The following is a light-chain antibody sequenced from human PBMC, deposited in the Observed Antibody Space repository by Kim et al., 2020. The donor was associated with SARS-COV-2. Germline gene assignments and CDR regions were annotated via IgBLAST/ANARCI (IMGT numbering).Light chain of an antibody. J-gene: IGLJ2*01. CDR1: ILRTYY. CDR2: GKN. Sequence: ALGQTVRITCQGDILRTYYATWYQQKPGQAPILVIYGKNNRPSGIPDRFSGSSSGNTASLTITGTQAGDEADYYCNSRDNNDNVVFGGGTQLTVL. V-gene: IGLV3-19*01. CDR3: NSRDNNDNVV.